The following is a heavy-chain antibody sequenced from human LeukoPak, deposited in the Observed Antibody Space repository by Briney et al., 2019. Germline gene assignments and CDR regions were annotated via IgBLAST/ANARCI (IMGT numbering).Heavy chain of an antibody. CDR2: IYYSGST. Sequence: PSETLSLTCTVSGGSISSYYWRWIRQPPGKGLEWIGYIYYSGSTNYNPSLKSRVTISVDTSKNQFSLKLSSVTAADTAVYYCARGRDGYNYFDYWGQGTLVTVSS. V-gene: IGHV4-59*01. D-gene: IGHD5-24*01. CDR1: GGSISSYY. J-gene: IGHJ4*02. CDR3: ARGRDGYNYFDY.